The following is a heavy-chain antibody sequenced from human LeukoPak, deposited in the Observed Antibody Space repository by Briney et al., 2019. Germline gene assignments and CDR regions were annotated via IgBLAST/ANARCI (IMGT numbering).Heavy chain of an antibody. J-gene: IGHJ4*02. D-gene: IGHD6-13*01. CDR2: INPNSGGT. CDR3: ARVYSDDTYYFDY. Sequence: GASVKVSCKASGYTFTGYYMLWVRQAPGQGLEWMGWINPNSGGTNYAQKLQGRVTMTTDTSTSTAYMELRSLRSDDTAVYYCARVYSDDTYYFDYWGQGTLVTVSS. V-gene: IGHV1-2*02. CDR1: GYTFTGYY.